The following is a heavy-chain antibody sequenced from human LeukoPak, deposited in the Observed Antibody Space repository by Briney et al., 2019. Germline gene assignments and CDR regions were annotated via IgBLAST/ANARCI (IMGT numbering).Heavy chain of an antibody. CDR3: ARDPFAVAGTYYDY. V-gene: IGHV1-2*04. D-gene: IGHD6-19*01. J-gene: IGHJ4*02. CDR2: INPNSGGT. Sequence: ASVKVSCKASGYTLTDYYMHWVRQAPGQGLEWMGRINPNSGGTNYAQKFQGWVTMTRDTSISTAYMELSRLRSDDTAVYYCARDPFAVAGTYYDYWGQGTLVTVSS. CDR1: GYTLTDYY.